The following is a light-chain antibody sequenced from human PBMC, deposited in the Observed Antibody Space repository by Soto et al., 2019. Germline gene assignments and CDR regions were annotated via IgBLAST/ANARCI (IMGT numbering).Light chain of an antibody. CDR2: EVN. V-gene: IGLV2-14*01. CDR1: SSDIGAYDY. Sequence: QSALTQPASLSGSPAQSITISCTGTSSDIGAYDYVSWFQQHPGKAPKLMISEVNNRPSGVSNRFSGSKSGNTAYLTISGLQAEDEAEYYCSSYTGSSTLYVFGTGTEVTVL. CDR3: SSYTGSSTLYV. J-gene: IGLJ1*01.